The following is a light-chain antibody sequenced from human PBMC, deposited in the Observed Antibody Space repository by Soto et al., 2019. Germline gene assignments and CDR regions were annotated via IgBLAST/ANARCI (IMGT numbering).Light chain of an antibody. CDR1: QTISGY. CDR2: AAS. Sequence: DIQMTQSPSSLSACVGDRVTITCRASQTISGYLNWYRQTPGKAPELLIYAASYLGNGVPSRFSGSGPGTYLTLTISSLQPQDLATYYWRQCYTNRLPFAGGTKVDIK. J-gene: IGKJ4*01. CDR3: RQCYTNRLP. V-gene: IGKV1-39*01.